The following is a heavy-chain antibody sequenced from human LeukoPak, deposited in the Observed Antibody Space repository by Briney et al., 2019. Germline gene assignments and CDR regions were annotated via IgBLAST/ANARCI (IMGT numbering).Heavy chain of an antibody. CDR3: AHHDYDFWSGPDAFDI. Sequence: KESGPPLVKPTQTPTLTCTFSGCSLSPSGVGLGWFRQPPGKALEWPAHISWNDDKRYSTALKSRLTITKDTSKNQVVLTMTNMDPVDTATYYSAHHDYDFWSGPDAFDIWGQGTMVTVSP. V-gene: IGHV2-5*01. D-gene: IGHD3-3*01. CDR1: GCSLSPSGVG. J-gene: IGHJ3*02. CDR2: ISWNDDK.